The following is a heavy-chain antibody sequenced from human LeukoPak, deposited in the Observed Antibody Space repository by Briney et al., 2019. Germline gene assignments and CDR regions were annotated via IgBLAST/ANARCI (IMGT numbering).Heavy chain of an antibody. CDR1: GGTFSNYA. CDR3: ARDPRTSGYSYGLGY. D-gene: IGHD5-18*01. V-gene: IGHV1-69*13. J-gene: IGHJ4*02. Sequence: ASVKVSCKASGGTFSNYAISWVRQAPGQELDWMGGIIPSFGTANYSQKFQGRVTITADESTSTAYMELSSLRSEDTAIYYCARDPRTSGYSYGLGYWGQGTLVTVSS. CDR2: IIPSFGTA.